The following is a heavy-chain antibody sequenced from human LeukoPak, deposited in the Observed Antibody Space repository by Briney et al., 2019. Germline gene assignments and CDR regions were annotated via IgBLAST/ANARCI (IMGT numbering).Heavy chain of an antibody. Sequence: SETLSLTCTVSGGSISSYYWSWIRQPPGKGLEWIGYIYYSGSTNYNPSLKSRVTISVDTSKNQFSLKLSSVTAADTAVYYCASPRASYDYVWGSYRPEFDYWGQGTLVTVSS. CDR3: ASPRASYDYVWGSYRPEFDY. V-gene: IGHV4-59*12. CDR1: GGSISSYY. CDR2: IYYSGST. J-gene: IGHJ4*02. D-gene: IGHD3-16*02.